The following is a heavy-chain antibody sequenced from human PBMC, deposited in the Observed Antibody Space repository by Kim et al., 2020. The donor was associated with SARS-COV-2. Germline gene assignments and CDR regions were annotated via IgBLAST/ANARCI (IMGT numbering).Heavy chain of an antibody. CDR3: AKAGSVAAHPQRYYYDSSGFFDY. V-gene: IGHV3-23*01. J-gene: IGHJ4*02. Sequence: GGSLRLSCAASGFTFSSYAMSWVRQAPGKGLEWVSAISGSGGSTYYADSVKGRFTISRDNSKNTLYLQMNSLRAEDTAVYYCAKAGSVAAHPQRYYYDSSGFFDYWGQGTLVTVSS. D-gene: IGHD3-22*01. CDR2: ISGSGGST. CDR1: GFTFSSYA.